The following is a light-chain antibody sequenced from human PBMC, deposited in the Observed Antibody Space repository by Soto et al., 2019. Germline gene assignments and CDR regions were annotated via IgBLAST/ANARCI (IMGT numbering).Light chain of an antibody. CDR2: RAS. V-gene: IGKV3-15*01. J-gene: IGKJ1*01. CDR1: QSLSSN. Sequence: EILLTQSPDTVSVSPGETATLSCRASQSLSSNLAWYQQKPGQAPRLLIFRASTRATGIPARFSGSGSGTEFTLTISSLQSEDFAVYYCQQYNNWPRTFGQGTKVDIK. CDR3: QQYNNWPRT.